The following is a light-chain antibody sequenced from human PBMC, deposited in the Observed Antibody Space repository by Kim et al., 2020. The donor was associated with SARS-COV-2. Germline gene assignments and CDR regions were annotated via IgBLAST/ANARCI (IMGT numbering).Light chain of an antibody. Sequence: QSVTISCTGTSSDVDAYNYDSWYQQHPGKAPKHMIYEVSKRPSGVPDRFSGSKSGNAASLTVSGLQAEDEADYYCSSYAGTNNYVVFGGGTQLTVL. J-gene: IGLJ2*01. V-gene: IGLV2-8*01. CDR3: SSYAGTNNYVV. CDR2: EVS. CDR1: SSDVDAYNY.